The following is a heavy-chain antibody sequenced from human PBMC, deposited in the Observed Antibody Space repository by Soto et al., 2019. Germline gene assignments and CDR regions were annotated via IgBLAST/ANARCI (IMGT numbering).Heavy chain of an antibody. CDR3: AKGPPSGHDHTLLDY. CDR1: GFTFSSYA. J-gene: IGHJ4*02. D-gene: IGHD5-12*01. CDR2: ISGSGGST. Sequence: GGSLRLSCAASGFTFSSYAMSLVRQSPGKGLEWVSSISGSGGSTYYADSVKGRFSISRDNSKNTLSLQLNSLRVEDTDVYYCAKGPPSGHDHTLLDYWGQGNLVPVFS. V-gene: IGHV3-23*01.